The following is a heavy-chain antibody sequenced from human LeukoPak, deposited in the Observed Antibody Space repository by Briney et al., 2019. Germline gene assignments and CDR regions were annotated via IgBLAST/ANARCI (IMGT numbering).Heavy chain of an antibody. D-gene: IGHD6-13*01. CDR2: IYTSGST. Sequence: SETLFLTCTVSGGSISSYYWSWIRQPAGKGLEWIGRIYTSGSTNYNPSLKSRVTMSVDTSKNQFSLKLSSVTAADTAVYYCARHRTRYSSSYDAFDIWGQGTMVTVSS. V-gene: IGHV4-4*07. J-gene: IGHJ3*02. CDR3: ARHRTRYSSSYDAFDI. CDR1: GGSISSYY.